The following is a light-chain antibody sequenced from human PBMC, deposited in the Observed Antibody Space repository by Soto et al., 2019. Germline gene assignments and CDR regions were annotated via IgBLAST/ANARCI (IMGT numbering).Light chain of an antibody. CDR3: QQYGSSRT. CDR1: QTVTSGY. CDR2: GAS. J-gene: IGKJ1*01. V-gene: IGKV3-20*01. Sequence: EIVLTQSPDTLSLSPGERATLLCRASQTVTSGYLAWYQQKPGQAPRLLIYGASSRATGIPDRFSGSGSGTDFTLTISRLEPEDFAVYYCQQYGSSRTFGQGTKVDIK.